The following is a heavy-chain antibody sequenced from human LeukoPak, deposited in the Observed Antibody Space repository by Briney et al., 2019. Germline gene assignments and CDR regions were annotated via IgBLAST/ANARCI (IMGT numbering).Heavy chain of an antibody. Sequence: GGSLRLSCAASGFTFSSYSMNWVRQAPGKGLEWVSSISSSSSYIYYADSVKGRFTISRDNAKNSLYLQMNSLRAEDTAVYYRARVQGSSTSPAWYWGQGTLVTVSS. CDR3: ARVQGSSTSPAWY. CDR1: GFTFSSYS. CDR2: ISSSSSYI. V-gene: IGHV3-21*01. D-gene: IGHD2-2*01. J-gene: IGHJ4*02.